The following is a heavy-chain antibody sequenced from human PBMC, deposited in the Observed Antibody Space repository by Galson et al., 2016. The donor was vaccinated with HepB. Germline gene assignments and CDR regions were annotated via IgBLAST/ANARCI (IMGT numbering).Heavy chain of an antibody. J-gene: IGHJ6*03. CDR2: IYPGESET. CDR1: GYSFTNYW. Sequence: QSGAEVKKPGESLKISCKASGYSFTNYWIGWVRQMPGKGLEWMGMIYPGESETRYSPSFQGQVTISGDKSISTAYLQWSSLKASDTAMYYCASQGTVGPTSYYHYYYMDVWGRGTTVTVSS. D-gene: IGHD4-11*01. V-gene: IGHV5-51*01. CDR3: ASQGTVGPTSYYHYYYMDV.